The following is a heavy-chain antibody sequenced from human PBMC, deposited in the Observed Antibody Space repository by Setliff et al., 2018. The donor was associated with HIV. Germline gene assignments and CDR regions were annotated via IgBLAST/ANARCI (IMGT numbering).Heavy chain of an antibody. J-gene: IGHJ4*02. D-gene: IGHD3-10*02. CDR1: GFSFSDYS. CDR3: ARVFGPFDY. Sequence: GSLRLSCVASGFSFSDYSMNWVRQAPGKGLEWVSVIYSVGITYYTDSVKGRFTISRDNSKNTLYLQMNSLRAEDTAVYYCARVFGPFDYWGQGTLVTVSS. CDR2: IYSVGIT. V-gene: IGHV3-53*01.